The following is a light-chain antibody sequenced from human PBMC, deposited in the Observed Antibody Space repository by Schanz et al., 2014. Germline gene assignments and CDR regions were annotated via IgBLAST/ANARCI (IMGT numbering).Light chain of an antibody. Sequence: DIVMTQTPLSSPVPLGQPASISCRSSRSLVHSDGNTYLSWLHQRPGQPPRLLIYKISNRLSGVPDRFSGSGAGTDFTLRISRVEAEDVGVYYCMQAIQFPRTFGQGTKVEIK. V-gene: IGKV2-24*01. J-gene: IGKJ1*01. CDR2: KIS. CDR1: RSLVHSDGNTY. CDR3: MQAIQFPRT.